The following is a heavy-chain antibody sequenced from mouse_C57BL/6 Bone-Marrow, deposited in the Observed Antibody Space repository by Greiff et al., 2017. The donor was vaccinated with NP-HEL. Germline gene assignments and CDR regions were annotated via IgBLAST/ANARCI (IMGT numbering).Heavy chain of an antibody. CDR2: IYWDDDK. CDR1: GFSLSTSGMG. CDR3: ARICDSPAGYAMDY. J-gene: IGHJ4*01. V-gene: IGHV8-12*01. D-gene: IGHD2-4*01. Sequence: QVTLKVCGPGILQSSQTLSLTCSFSGFSLSTSGMGVSWIRQPSGKGLEWLAHIYWDDDKRYNPSLKSRLTISKDTSRNQVFLKITSVDTADTATYYCARICDSPAGYAMDYWGQGTSVTVSS.